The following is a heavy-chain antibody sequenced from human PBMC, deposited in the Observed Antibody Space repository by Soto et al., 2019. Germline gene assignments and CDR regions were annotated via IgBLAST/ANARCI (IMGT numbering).Heavy chain of an antibody. CDR3: ARHGGYFDWLLQNGPYYYGMDV. V-gene: IGHV4-39*01. CDR1: CGSISSSSYY. Sequence: PSETLSLTCTVSCGSISSSSYYWGWIRQPPGKGLEWIGSIYYSGSTYYNPSLKSRVTISVDTSKNQFSLKLSSVTAADTAVYYCARHGGYFDWLLQNGPYYYGMDVWGQGTTVTVSS. D-gene: IGHD3-9*01. CDR2: IYYSGST. J-gene: IGHJ6*02.